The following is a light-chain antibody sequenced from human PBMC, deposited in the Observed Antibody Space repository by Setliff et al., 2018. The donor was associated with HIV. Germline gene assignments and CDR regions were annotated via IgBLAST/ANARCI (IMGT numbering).Light chain of an antibody. CDR1: SSDVGNYNY. V-gene: IGLV2-11*01. Sequence: QSALTQPRSVSWSPGQSVTISCTGTSSDVGNYNYVSWYQHHPGKAPKLIIYYVNERPSGVPDRFSGSKSGNTASLTISGLQGDDEADYYCCSYAGSYTFVFGAGTKVTVL. CDR2: YVN. CDR3: CSYAGSYTFV. J-gene: IGLJ1*01.